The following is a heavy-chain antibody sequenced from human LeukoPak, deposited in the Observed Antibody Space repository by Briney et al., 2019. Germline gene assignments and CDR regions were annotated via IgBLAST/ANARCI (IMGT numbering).Heavy chain of an antibody. J-gene: IGHJ4*02. Sequence: PSETLSLTCTVSGGSISSYHWSWIRQPPGKGLEWIGYIYYSGSTNYNPSLKSRVTISVDTSKNQFSLKLSSVTAADTAVYYCARLFYDSSGYQMGLDYWGQGTLVTVSS. D-gene: IGHD3-22*01. V-gene: IGHV4-59*01. CDR3: ARLFYDSSGYQMGLDY. CDR2: IYYSGST. CDR1: GGSISSYH.